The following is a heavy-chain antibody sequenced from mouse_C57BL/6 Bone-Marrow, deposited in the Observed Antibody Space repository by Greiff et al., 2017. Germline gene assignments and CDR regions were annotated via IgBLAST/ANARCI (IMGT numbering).Heavy chain of an antibody. D-gene: IGHD1-1*01. Sequence: VQLKESGAELVRPGASVKLSCTASGFNIKDDYMHWVKQRPEQGLEWIGWIDPENGDTVYASKFHGKATITADTSSNTAYLQLRSLTSEETAVYYCTTGYYGSPWYFDVWGTGTTVNVSS. CDR1: GFNIKDDY. J-gene: IGHJ1*03. CDR2: IDPENGDT. V-gene: IGHV14-4*01. CDR3: TTGYYGSPWYFDV.